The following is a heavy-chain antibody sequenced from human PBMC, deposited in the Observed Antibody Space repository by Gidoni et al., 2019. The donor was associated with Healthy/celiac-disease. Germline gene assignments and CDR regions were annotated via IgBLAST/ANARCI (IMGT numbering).Heavy chain of an antibody. V-gene: IGHV4-39*01. CDR3: ARGRAGTLDY. D-gene: IGHD6-19*01. CDR1: GGSISSSSYY. J-gene: IGHJ4*02. Sequence: QLQLQESGPGLVKPSETLSLTCTVPGGSISSSSYYWGWIRQPPGKGLEWIGSIYYSGSTYYNPSLKSRVTISVDTSKNQFSLKLSSVTAADTAVYYCARGRAGTLDYWGQGTLVTVSS. CDR2: IYYSGST.